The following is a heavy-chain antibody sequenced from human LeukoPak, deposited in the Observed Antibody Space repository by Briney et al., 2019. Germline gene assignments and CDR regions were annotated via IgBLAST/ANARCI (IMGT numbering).Heavy chain of an antibody. CDR1: GYTFTSYG. D-gene: IGHD1-26*01. CDR2: ISAYNGNT. Sequence: ASVKVSCKASGYTFTSYGISWVRQAPGQGLEWMGWISAYNGNTNYAQKLQGRVTMTTDTSTSTVYMELRSLRSDDTAVYYCARDSNSGSYYASYYYMDVWGKGTTVTVSS. J-gene: IGHJ6*03. CDR3: ARDSNSGSYYASYYYMDV. V-gene: IGHV1-18*01.